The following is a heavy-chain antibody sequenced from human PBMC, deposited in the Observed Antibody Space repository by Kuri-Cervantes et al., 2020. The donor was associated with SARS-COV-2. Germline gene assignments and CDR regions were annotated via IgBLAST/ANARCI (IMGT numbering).Heavy chain of an antibody. V-gene: IGHV4-30-4*08. CDR2: IYYSGST. CDR3: ARAYFRLRYCSSTSCYRDDAFDI. J-gene: IGHJ3*02. D-gene: IGHD2-2*02. Sequence: SCTVSGGSISSHYWSWIRQPPGKGLEWIGYIYYSGSTYYNPSLKSRVTISVDTSKNQFSLKLSSVTAADTAVYYCARAYFRLRYCSSTSCYRDDAFDIWGQGTMVTVSS. CDR1: GGSISSHY.